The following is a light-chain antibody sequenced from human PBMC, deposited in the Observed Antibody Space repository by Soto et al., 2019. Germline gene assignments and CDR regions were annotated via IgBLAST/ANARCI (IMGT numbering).Light chain of an antibody. J-gene: IGKJ1*01. V-gene: IGKV1-27*01. CDR2: AAF. CDR1: QGISNY. CDR3: QKYNSAPWT. Sequence: DIQMTQSPSSLSASVGDRVTITCRASQGISNYLAWYQQKPGRVPKLLIYAAFTLHTGVPSRLSGGGSGTDNALTISSLQPDDVATYYGQKYNSAPWTCGQGTKVEIK.